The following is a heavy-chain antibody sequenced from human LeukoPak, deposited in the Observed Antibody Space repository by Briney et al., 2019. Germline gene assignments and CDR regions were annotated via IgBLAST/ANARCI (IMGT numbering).Heavy chain of an antibody. CDR3: ARGKRRFDY. V-gene: IGHV3-11*01. Sequence: KPGGSLRLSCAASGFNFSDYYMSWLRQAPGKGLEWVSYISSSGFSTYYAGSVKGRFTISRDNARNSLYLQMNSLAPEDTALYYCARGKRRFDYWGQGTLVSVSS. J-gene: IGHJ4*02. CDR1: GFNFSDYY. CDR2: ISSSGFST.